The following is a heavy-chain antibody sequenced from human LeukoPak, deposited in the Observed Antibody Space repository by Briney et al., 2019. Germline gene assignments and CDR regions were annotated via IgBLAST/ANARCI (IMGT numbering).Heavy chain of an antibody. CDR2: ISGSGNNI. CDR1: GFTFSDYY. Sequence: PGGSLRLSCAASGFTFSDYYMSWIRQAPGKGLEGVSYISGSGNNIYYADSVKGRFTISRDNAKTSLYLQMNSLRAEDTAVYYCARVSYNWNYHYYNGMDVWGQGTTVTVSS. CDR3: ARVSYNWNYHYYNGMDV. V-gene: IGHV3-11*01. J-gene: IGHJ6*02. D-gene: IGHD1-20*01.